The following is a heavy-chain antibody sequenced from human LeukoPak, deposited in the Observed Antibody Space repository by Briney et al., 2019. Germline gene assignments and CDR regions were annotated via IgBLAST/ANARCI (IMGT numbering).Heavy chain of an antibody. V-gene: IGHV1-69*05. J-gene: IGHJ6*03. CDR1: GGTFSSYA. Sequence: SVKVSCKASGGTFSSYAISWVRQAPGQGLEWMGRTIPIFGTANYAQKFQGRVTITTDESTSTAYMELSSLRSEDTAVYYCALVVADRDYYYMDVWGKGTTVTVSS. CDR2: TIPIFGTA. CDR3: ALVVADRDYYYMDV. D-gene: IGHD2-15*01.